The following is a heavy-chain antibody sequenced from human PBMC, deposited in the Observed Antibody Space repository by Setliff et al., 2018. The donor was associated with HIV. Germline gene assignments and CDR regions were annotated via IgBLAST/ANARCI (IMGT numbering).Heavy chain of an antibody. Sequence: HPGGSLRLSCRASGFTFGSHAMTWVRQAPGKGLEWVSSIPSLGHYTMYADSVKGRFTISRDNSENSLSLQMNSLRAEDTAVYYCARDYRRAFDFWGQGTMVTVSS. CDR1: GFTFGSHA. CDR2: IPSLGHYT. CDR3: ARDYRRAFDF. D-gene: IGHD3-16*02. J-gene: IGHJ3*01. V-gene: IGHV3-23*01.